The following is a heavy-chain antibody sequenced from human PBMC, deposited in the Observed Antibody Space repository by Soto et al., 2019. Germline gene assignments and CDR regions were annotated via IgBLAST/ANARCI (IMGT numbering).Heavy chain of an antibody. CDR2: IWYDGSNK. V-gene: IGHV3-33*01. Sequence: QVQLVESGGGVVQPGRSLRLSCAASGFTFSSYGMHWVRQAPGKGLEWVAVIWYDGSNKYYADSVKGRFTISRDNSKNMLYLQMNSLRVEDTAVYYCAREGSQYYYVSSGGSDAFDIWGQGKMVTVSS. CDR3: AREGSQYYYVSSGGSDAFDI. CDR1: GFTFSSYG. J-gene: IGHJ3*02. D-gene: IGHD3-22*01.